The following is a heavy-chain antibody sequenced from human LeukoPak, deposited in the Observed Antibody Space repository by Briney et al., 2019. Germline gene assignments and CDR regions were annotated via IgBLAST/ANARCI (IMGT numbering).Heavy chain of an antibody. D-gene: IGHD1-20*01. Sequence: PGGSLRLSCTTSGFNFRAYWMGWVRQAPGKGLEWVSIIYSGGNTYYADSVRGRFTISKDNSKNMLYLQMNSLRAEGTAVYYCVTNWNGDYWGQGTLVTVSS. CDR3: VTNWNGDY. CDR1: GFNFRAYW. J-gene: IGHJ4*02. V-gene: IGHV3-53*01. CDR2: IYSGGNT.